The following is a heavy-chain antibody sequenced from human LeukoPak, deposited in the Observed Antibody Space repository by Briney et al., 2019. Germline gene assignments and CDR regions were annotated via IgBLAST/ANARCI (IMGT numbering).Heavy chain of an antibody. CDR3: ARDLIVVVPAAMAPLVY. V-gene: IGHV1-69*05. CDR1: GGTFSSYA. D-gene: IGHD2-2*01. CDR2: IIPIFGTA. J-gene: IGHJ4*02. Sequence: GASVKVSCKASGGTFSSYAISWVRQAPGQGLEWMGGIIPIFGTASYAQKFQGRVTITKDTSASTAYMELSSLRSGDTAVYYCARDLIVVVPAAMAPLVYWGQGTLVTVSS.